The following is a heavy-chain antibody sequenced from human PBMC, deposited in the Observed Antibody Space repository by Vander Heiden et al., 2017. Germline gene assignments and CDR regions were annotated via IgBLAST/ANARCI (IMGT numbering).Heavy chain of an antibody. CDR2: ISYDGSNK. Sequence: QVQLVEAGGGMVQPGWSLRLTCAASGFTFSSYAMHWVRQAPGKGLGWGAVISYDGSNKYYADSVKGRFTISRDNSKNKLYLQMNSLRAEDTAVYYCARARGYSYGRFDYWGQGTLVTVSS. CDR1: GFTFSSYA. V-gene: IGHV3-30-3*01. CDR3: ARARGYSYGRFDY. D-gene: IGHD5-18*01. J-gene: IGHJ4*02.